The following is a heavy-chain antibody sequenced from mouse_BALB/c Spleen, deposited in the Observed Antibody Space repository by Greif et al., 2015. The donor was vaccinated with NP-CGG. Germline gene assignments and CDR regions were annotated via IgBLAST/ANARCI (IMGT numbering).Heavy chain of an antibody. CDR1: GFTFSSFG. D-gene: IGHD1-1*01. V-gene: IGHV5-17*02. CDR2: ISSGSSTI. J-gene: IGHJ4*01. Sequence: EVKLVESGGGLVQPGGSRKLSCAASGFTFSSFGMHWVRQAPEKGLEWVAYISSGSSTIYYADAVKGRFTISRDNPKNTLNLQMTSLRSENAAMYYCARTTVVTCYAMDYWGQGTSVTVSS. CDR3: ARTTVVTCYAMDY.